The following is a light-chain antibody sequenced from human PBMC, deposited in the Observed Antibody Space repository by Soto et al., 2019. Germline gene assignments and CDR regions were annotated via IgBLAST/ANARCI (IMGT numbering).Light chain of an antibody. V-gene: IGLV2-14*01. J-gene: IGLJ3*02. CDR1: SSDVGGYNY. Sequence: QSALTQPASVSGSPGQSITISCTGTSSDVGGYNYVSWYQHHPGKAPKLMIYDVTSRPSGVSNRFSGSKSGNTASLTISGLQAEDEADYFCRSYTSRSTLMVFGGGTKVTVL. CDR2: DVT. CDR3: RSYTSRSTLMV.